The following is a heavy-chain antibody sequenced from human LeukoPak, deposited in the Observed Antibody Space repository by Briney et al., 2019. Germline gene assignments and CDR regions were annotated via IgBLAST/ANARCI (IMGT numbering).Heavy chain of an antibody. D-gene: IGHD3-10*01. V-gene: IGHV4-34*01. Sequence: SETLSLTCAVYGGSLSDYYWSWIRQSPGKGLEWIGEISHRGRTYYNLSLKSRVTISIDTSKNQFSLKLSSVTAADTAVYYCAREYFDYGSGSSSFDYWGQGTLVTVSS. CDR2: ISHRGRT. J-gene: IGHJ4*02. CDR1: GGSLSDYY. CDR3: AREYFDYGSGSSSFDY.